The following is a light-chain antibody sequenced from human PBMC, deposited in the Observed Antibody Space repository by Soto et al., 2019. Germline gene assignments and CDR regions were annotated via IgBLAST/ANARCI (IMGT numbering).Light chain of an antibody. Sequence: QSALTQPASVSGSPGQSITISCTGTSSDVGSYNLVSWYQQHPGKAPKLMIYEVSKRPSGVSNLFSGSKSGNTASLTISGLQAEEEADYYCCSYAGSSTYVFGTGT. V-gene: IGLV2-23*02. CDR3: CSYAGSSTYV. CDR2: EVS. CDR1: SSDVGSYNL. J-gene: IGLJ1*01.